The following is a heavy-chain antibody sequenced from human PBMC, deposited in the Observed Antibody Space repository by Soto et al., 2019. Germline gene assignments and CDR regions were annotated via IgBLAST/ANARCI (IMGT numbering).Heavy chain of an antibody. CDR3: SRRGPVAGKTIFDY. CDR1: GGSIKSYY. V-gene: IGHV4-59*08. Sequence: QVQLQESGPGLVKPSETLSLTCTVSGGSIKSYYWTWIRQFPGKGLEWIGYIYHSGSSNYNPSLKSRVTMSVDTSKNQFSLKLSSVTAADTAVYYCSRRGPVAGKTIFDYWGQGTLVTVSS. J-gene: IGHJ4*02. D-gene: IGHD6-13*01. CDR2: IYHSGSS.